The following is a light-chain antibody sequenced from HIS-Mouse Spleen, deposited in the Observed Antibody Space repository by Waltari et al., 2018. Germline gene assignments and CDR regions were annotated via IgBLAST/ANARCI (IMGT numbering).Light chain of an antibody. J-gene: IGLJ2*01. V-gene: IGLV3-1*01. Sequence: SYELTQPPSVSVSPGQTASITCSGDKLGDKYACWYQQKPGQSPVLVIYQGSKRPSGIPERVSGSNSGNTATLTISGTQAMDEADYYCQAWDSSTEVFGGGTKLTVL. CDR2: QGS. CDR1: KLGDKY. CDR3: QAWDSSTEV.